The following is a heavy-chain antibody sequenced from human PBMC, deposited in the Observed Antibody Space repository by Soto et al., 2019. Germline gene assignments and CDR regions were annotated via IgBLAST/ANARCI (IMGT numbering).Heavy chain of an antibody. D-gene: IGHD3-22*01. CDR3: ARRFYYFDGTGSHAFDI. CDR2: ISSSSSTI. V-gene: IGHV3-48*02. CDR1: GFTFSSYS. J-gene: IGHJ3*02. Sequence: GGSLRLSCAASGFTFSSYSMNWVRQAPGKGLEWVSYISSSSSTIYYADSVKGRFTISRDNAKNMLYLQMNSLTDEDTAVYYCARRFYYFDGTGSHAFDIWGQGTRVNVS.